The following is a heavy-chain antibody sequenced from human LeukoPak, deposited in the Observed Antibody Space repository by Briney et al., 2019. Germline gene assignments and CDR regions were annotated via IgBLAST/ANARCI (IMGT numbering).Heavy chain of an antibody. CDR1: GFHFTSYW. V-gene: IGHV5-51*01. D-gene: IGHD3-10*01. Sequence: GGSLQISCKGSGFHFTSYWIGWVRQMPGKGLEWMGIIYPGDSDTRYSPSFQGQVTISADKSISTAYLQWSSLKASDTAMYYCARRTMVRGDYGMDVWGKGTTVTVSS. CDR3: ARRTMVRGDYGMDV. J-gene: IGHJ6*04. CDR2: IYPGDSDT.